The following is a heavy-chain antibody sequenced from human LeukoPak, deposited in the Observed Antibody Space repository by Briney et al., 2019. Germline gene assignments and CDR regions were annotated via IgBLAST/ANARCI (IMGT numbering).Heavy chain of an antibody. CDR2: INPSGGST. CDR3: ARVGGGSSTWYGWFDP. CDR1: GYTFTSYY. Sequence: WASVKVSCKASGYTFTSYYMHWVRQAPGQGLEWMGIINPSGGSTSYAQKFQGRVTMTRDTSTSTVYMELSSLRSEDTAVYYCARVGGGSSTWYGWFDPWGQGTLVTVSS. V-gene: IGHV1-46*01. D-gene: IGHD6-13*01. J-gene: IGHJ5*02.